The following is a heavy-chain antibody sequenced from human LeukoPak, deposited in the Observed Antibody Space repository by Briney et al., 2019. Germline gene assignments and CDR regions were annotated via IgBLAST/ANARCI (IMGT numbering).Heavy chain of an antibody. CDR2: INPSGGSK. CDR1: GYTFNSYY. CDR3: ARESYGEEDN. J-gene: IGHJ4*02. Sequence: ASVKLSCKASGYTFNSYYMHWVRQAPGQGLEWMGIINPSGGSKSYAQKFQGRVTMTRDTSTSTVYMELSSLRSEDTAVYYCARESYGEEDNWGQGHRVTVSS. D-gene: IGHD4-17*01. V-gene: IGHV1-46*02.